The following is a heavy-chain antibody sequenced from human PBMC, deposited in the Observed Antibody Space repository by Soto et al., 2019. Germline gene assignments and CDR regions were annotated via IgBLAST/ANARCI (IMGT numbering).Heavy chain of an antibody. CDR3: AIKKGRFLDYYYYMDV. J-gene: IGHJ6*03. Sequence: EVQLVESGGGLVQPGGSLRLSCGASGFTFKTYALTWVRQAPGRGLEWVSSISGSGLDTYYGDSVKGRFTISRDNSRNTLYLQMHSLRAEDTAVYYCAIKKGRFLDYYYYMDVWGKGTAVTVSS. CDR2: ISGSGLDT. V-gene: IGHV3-23*04. D-gene: IGHD3-3*01. CDR1: GFTFKTYA.